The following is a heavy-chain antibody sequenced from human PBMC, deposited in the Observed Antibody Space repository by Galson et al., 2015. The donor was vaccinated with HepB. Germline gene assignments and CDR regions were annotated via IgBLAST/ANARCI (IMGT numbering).Heavy chain of an antibody. V-gene: IGHV4-34*01. Sequence: ETLSLTCAVYGGSFSGYYWSWIRQPPGKGLEWIGEINHSGSTNYNPSLKSRVTISVDTSKNQFSLKLSSVTAADTAVYYCARDQVRCSSTSCYVVLGPYYYYGMDVWGQGTTVTVSS. CDR2: INHSGST. J-gene: IGHJ6*02. CDR1: GGSFSGYY. D-gene: IGHD2-2*01. CDR3: ARDQVRCSSTSCYVVLGPYYYYGMDV.